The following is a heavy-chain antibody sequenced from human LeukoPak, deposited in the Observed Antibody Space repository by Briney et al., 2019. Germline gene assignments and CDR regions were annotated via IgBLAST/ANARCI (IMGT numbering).Heavy chain of an antibody. J-gene: IGHJ3*02. CDR2: IYYSGST. CDR3: ARDRVMVTTFGAFDI. CDR1: GGSISSYY. V-gene: IGHV4-59*01. D-gene: IGHD4-17*01. Sequence: SETLSLTCTASGGSISSYYWSWIRQPPGKGLEWIGYIYYSGSTNYNPSLKSRVTISVATTKNQFSLRLISVTAADTAVYYCARDRVMVTTFGAFDIWGQGTMVTVSS.